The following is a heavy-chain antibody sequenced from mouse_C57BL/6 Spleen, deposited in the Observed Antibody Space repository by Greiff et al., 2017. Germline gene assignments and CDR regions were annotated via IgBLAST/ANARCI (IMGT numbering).Heavy chain of an antibody. D-gene: IGHD2-3*01. CDR2: INPSNGGT. J-gene: IGHJ1*03. CDR3: ARKEAYDGYYVGYFDV. Sequence: VQLQESGTELVKPGASVKLSCKASGYTFTSYWMNWVKQRPGQGLEWIGNINPSNGGTNYNEKFKSKATLAVDKSSSTAYMQLSSLTSEDSAVYYCARKEAYDGYYVGYFDVWGTGTTVTVSS. CDR1: GYTFTSYW. V-gene: IGHV1-53*01.